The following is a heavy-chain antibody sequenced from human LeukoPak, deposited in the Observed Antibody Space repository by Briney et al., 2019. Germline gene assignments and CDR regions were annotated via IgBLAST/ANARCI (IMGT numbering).Heavy chain of an antibody. CDR2: INTDNGNT. D-gene: IGHD2-21*02. V-gene: IGHV1-18*01. CDR1: GYTFNTYG. Sequence: GASVKVSCKASGYTFNTYGIRWVRQAPGQRPEWMGWINTDNGNTKYAQKFQGRVTMTTDTSTSTAYMELSSLRSDDTAVYYCARKGCTGDCYRFDPWGQGTLVTVSS. CDR3: ARKGCTGDCYRFDP. J-gene: IGHJ5*02.